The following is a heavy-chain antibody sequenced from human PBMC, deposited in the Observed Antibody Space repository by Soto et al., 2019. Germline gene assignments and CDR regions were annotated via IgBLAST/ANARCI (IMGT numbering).Heavy chain of an antibody. CDR2: VSGNGGET. V-gene: IGHV3-23*01. CDR3: AKGGHLSFFDY. CDR1: GLTFRNYA. Sequence: EVQLSESGGGLVQPGGSLRLSCVASGLTFRNYAMTWVRQAPGKGPEWVSTVSGNGGETFYADSVEGRFTISRDNSKDTVYLVLNSLRVEDTAVYYCAKGGHLSFFDYWGQGTLVTVSS. D-gene: IGHD3-16*02. J-gene: IGHJ4*02.